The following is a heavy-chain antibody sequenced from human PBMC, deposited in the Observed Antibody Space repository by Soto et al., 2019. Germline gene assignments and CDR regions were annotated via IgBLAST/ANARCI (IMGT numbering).Heavy chain of an antibody. J-gene: IGHJ4*02. CDR2: IYYSGST. Sequence: SETLSLTCTVSGGAISSGGYYWSWIRQHPGKGLEWIGYIYYSGSTYYNPSLKSRVTISVDTSKNQFSLKLSSVTAADTAVYYCARVNSLYCSSTSCPTGYFDYWGQGTLVTVSS. CDR1: GGAISSGGYY. CDR3: ARVNSLYCSSTSCPTGYFDY. V-gene: IGHV4-31*03. D-gene: IGHD2-2*01.